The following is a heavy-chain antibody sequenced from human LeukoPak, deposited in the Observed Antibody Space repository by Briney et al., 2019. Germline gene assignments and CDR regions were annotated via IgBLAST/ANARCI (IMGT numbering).Heavy chain of an antibody. D-gene: IGHD2-21*01. CDR3: ARNKVMALAHYFDY. V-gene: IGHV4-38-2*02. CDR2: YWHSATT. Sequence: TSETLSLTCTVSGYSITSAGYWGWIRQRPGKGLEWIGTYWHSATTYYNPSLKSRVTISIDASKNQFSLKLSSVTAADTAVYYCARNKVMALAHYFDYWGPGTLVTVSS. CDR1: GYSITSAGY. J-gene: IGHJ4*02.